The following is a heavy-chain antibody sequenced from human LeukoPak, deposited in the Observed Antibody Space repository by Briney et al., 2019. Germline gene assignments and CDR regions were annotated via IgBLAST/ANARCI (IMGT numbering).Heavy chain of an antibody. Sequence: PGGSLRLSCAASGXTFSSYGMHWVRQAPGKGLEWVAVISYDGSNKYYADSVKGRFTIPRDNSKNTLYLQMNSLRAEDTAVYYCAKVIGSRPYYYDSSGYPFDYWGQGTLVTVSS. V-gene: IGHV3-30*18. CDR3: AKVIGSRPYYYDSSGYPFDY. J-gene: IGHJ4*02. D-gene: IGHD3-22*01. CDR2: ISYDGSNK. CDR1: GXTFSSYG.